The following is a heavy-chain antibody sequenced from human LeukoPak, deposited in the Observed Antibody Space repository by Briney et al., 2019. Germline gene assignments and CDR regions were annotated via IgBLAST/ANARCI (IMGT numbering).Heavy chain of an antibody. CDR3: ARDLGPKYSSSWYDY. CDR2: IYYSGST. CDR1: GGSISSYY. Sequence: PSETLSLTCTVSGGSISSYYWSWIRQPPGKGLEWIGYIYYSGSTNYNPSLKSRVTISVDTSKNQFSLKLSSVTAADTAVYYCARDLGPKYSSSWYDYWAREPWSPSPQ. D-gene: IGHD6-13*01. V-gene: IGHV4-59*01. J-gene: IGHJ4*02.